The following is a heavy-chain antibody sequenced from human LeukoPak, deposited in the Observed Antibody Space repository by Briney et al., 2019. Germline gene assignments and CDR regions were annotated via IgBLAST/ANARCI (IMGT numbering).Heavy chain of an antibody. J-gene: IGHJ4*02. Sequence: GGSLRLSCAASGFTFSSYTMSWVRPALGKGLAWVSGIDSSGTKTTYADSVKSRFTISRDNPTNTLYLQMNSLRAEDTAVYYCAKDETGFLNYFHYWGQGALVTVSS. CDR2: IDSSGTKT. V-gene: IGHV3-23*01. CDR1: GFTFSSYT. CDR3: AKDETGFLNYFHY. D-gene: IGHD3-3*01.